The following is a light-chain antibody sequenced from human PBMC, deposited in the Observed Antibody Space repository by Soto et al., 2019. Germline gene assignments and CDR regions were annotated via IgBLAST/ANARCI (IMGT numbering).Light chain of an antibody. J-gene: IGLJ1*01. V-gene: IGLV2-8*01. CDR1: ASDIGGYTF. CDR2: DVN. Sequence: QSALTQPPSASGSRGQSVAIYCTGTASDIGGYTFVSWYQQHPGKAPKLLIYDVNKRPSGVPDRFSGSKSGNTASLTVSGLQAEDEADYYCSAHGGTNPYVFGTGTKVTVL. CDR3: SAHGGTNPYV.